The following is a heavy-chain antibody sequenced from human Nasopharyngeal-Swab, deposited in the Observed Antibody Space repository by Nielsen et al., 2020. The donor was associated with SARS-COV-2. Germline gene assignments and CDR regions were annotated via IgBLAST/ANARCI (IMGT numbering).Heavy chain of an antibody. CDR2: IYYSGST. CDR3: ARENFGELLNYYYGMDV. D-gene: IGHD3-10*01. V-gene: IGHV4-39*02. J-gene: IGHJ6*02. Sequence: SETLSLTCTVSGGSISSSSYYWGWIRQPPGKGLEWIGSIYYSGSTYYNPSLKSRVTISVDTSKNQFSLKLSSVTAADTAVYYCARENFGELLNYYYGMDVWGQGTTVTVSS. CDR1: GGSISSSSYY.